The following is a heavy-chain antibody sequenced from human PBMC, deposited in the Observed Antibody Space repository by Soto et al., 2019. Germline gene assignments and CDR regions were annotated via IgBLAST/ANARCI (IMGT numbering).Heavy chain of an antibody. CDR3: AREAPLDYYGSGSPPEHYYGMDV. V-gene: IGHV3-33*01. J-gene: IGHJ6*02. Sequence: GGSLRLSCAASGFTFSSYGMHWVRQAPGKGLEWVAVIWYDGSNKYYADSVKGRFTISRDNSKKTLYLQMNSLRAEDTAVYYCAREAPLDYYGSGSPPEHYYGMDVWGQGTTVTVSS. CDR1: GFTFSSYG. D-gene: IGHD3-10*01. CDR2: IWYDGSNK.